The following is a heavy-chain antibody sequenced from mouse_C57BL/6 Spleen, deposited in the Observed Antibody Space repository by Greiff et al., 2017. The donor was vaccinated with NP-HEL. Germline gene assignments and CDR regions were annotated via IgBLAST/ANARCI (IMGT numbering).Heavy chain of an antibody. CDR1: GYAFTNYL. V-gene: IGHV1-54*01. CDR2: INPGSGGT. Sequence: VKLMESGAELVRPGTSVKVSCKASGYAFTNYLIEWVKQRPGQGLEWIGVINPGSGGTNYNEKLKGKATLTADKSSSTAYMQLSSLTSEDSAVYFCAREIYDGYYLDYWGQGTTLTVSS. D-gene: IGHD2-3*01. J-gene: IGHJ2*01. CDR3: AREIYDGYYLDY.